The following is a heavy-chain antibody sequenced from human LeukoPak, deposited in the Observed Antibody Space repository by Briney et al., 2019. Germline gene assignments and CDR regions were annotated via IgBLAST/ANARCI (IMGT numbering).Heavy chain of an antibody. Sequence: SETLSLTCTVSGGSVSSGSYYWSWIRQLPGTGLEWIGYIYYSGSTNYNPSLKSRVTISVDTSKNQFSLKLSSVTAADTAVYYCATGGIAARPYNWFDPWGQGTLVTVSS. J-gene: IGHJ5*02. CDR2: IYYSGST. V-gene: IGHV4-61*01. D-gene: IGHD6-6*01. CDR3: ATGGIAARPYNWFDP. CDR1: GGSVSSGSYY.